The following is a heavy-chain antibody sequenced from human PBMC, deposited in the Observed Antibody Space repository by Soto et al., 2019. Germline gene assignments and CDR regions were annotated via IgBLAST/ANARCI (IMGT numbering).Heavy chain of an antibody. J-gene: IGHJ4*02. CDR1: GFTFSSYA. CDR3: AKDSLRITMIVVAVGSL. Sequence: GGSLRLSCAASGFTFSSYAMSWVRQAPGKGLEWVSAISGSGGSTYYADSVKGRFTISRDNSKNTLYLQMNSLRAEDTAVYYCAKDSLRITMIVVAVGSLWGQGTLVTVSS. V-gene: IGHV3-23*01. CDR2: ISGSGGST. D-gene: IGHD3-22*01.